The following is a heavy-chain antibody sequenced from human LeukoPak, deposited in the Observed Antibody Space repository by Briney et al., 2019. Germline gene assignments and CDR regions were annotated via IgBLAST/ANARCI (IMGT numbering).Heavy chain of an antibody. D-gene: IGHD3-22*01. CDR2: ISGSGGNI. J-gene: IGHJ4*02. Sequence: GGSLRLSCAASGFTFNNYAMNWVRQAPGKGLEWVSAISGSGGNIYYADSVKGRFTISRDNSKNTLYLQMNSLRAEDTAVYYCAKDTRRYHYDRSGSITPFDYWGQGTLVTVSS. V-gene: IGHV3-23*01. CDR1: GFTFNNYA. CDR3: AKDTRRYHYDRSGSITPFDY.